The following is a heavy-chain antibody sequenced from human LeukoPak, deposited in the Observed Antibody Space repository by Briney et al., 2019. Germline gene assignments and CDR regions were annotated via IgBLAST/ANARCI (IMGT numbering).Heavy chain of an antibody. V-gene: IGHV4-39*01. J-gene: IGHJ3*01. D-gene: IGHD3-9*01. CDR2: IYETGST. Sequence: SETLSLTCSVSGGSLSSSSYYWGWIRQPPGRGLEWIGNIYETGSTNYNPSLKRRVTISVDTSKTQFSLQLSSVTAADTAVYYCVRPDDNSFDFWGQGTMVTVSS. CDR1: GGSLSSSSYY. CDR3: VRPDDNSFDF.